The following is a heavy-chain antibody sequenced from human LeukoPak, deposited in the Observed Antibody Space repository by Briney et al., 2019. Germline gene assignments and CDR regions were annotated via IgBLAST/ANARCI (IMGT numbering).Heavy chain of an antibody. J-gene: IGHJ6*02. V-gene: IGHV3-30-3*01. CDR1: GFTFSSYA. Sequence: GGSLRLSCAASGFTFSSYAMHWVRQAPGKGLEWVAVISYDGSNKYYADSVKGRFTISRDDAKNSLYLQMNSLRAEDTAVYYCARDRGSGWLTYYYYGMDVWGQGTTVTVSS. CDR3: ARDRGSGWLTYYYYGMDV. D-gene: IGHD6-19*01. CDR2: ISYDGSNK.